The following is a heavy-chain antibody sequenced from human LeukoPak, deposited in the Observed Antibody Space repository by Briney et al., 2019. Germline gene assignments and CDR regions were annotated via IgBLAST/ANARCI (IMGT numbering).Heavy chain of an antibody. CDR2: TYYRSKWYN. D-gene: IGHD2-2*01. CDR1: GDSVSSNSAA. J-gene: IGHJ4*02. Sequence: SQTLSLTCAISGDSVSSNSAAWNWIRQSPSRGLGCLGRTYYRSKWYNDYAVSVKSRITINPDTSKNQFSLQLKSVTPEDTAVYYCEREGGDIVVVPAAPDYWGQGTLVTVSS. CDR3: EREGGDIVVVPAAPDY. V-gene: IGHV6-1*01.